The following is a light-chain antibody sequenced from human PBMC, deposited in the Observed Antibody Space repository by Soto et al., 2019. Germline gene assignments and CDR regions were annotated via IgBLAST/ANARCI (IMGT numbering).Light chain of an antibody. V-gene: IGKV3-20*01. J-gene: IGKJ2*01. CDR3: QQYVSLPVT. CDR2: GAS. CDR1: QTVTSNY. Sequence: EIVLTQSPGTLSLSPGERATLSCRVSQTVTSNYLAWYQQKPGQAPGLLIYGASTRATDITYRFRGSGSGTDFTLTISRLESEDFALYYCQQYVSLPVTFGQGTNLELK.